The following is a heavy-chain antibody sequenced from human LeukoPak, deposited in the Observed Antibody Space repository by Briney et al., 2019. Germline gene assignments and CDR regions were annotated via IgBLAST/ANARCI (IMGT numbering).Heavy chain of an antibody. CDR3: AKYPTIELAAIDY. D-gene: IGHD5-12*01. CDR2: ISGSGGST. Sequence: PGGSLRLSCAASGFTFSSYAMSWVRQAPGKGLEWVSAISGSGGSTYYADSVKGRFTISRDNSENTLYLQMTGLRPEDTAIYYCAKYPTIELAAIDYWGQGTLVIVSS. V-gene: IGHV3-23*01. J-gene: IGHJ4*02. CDR1: GFTFSSYA.